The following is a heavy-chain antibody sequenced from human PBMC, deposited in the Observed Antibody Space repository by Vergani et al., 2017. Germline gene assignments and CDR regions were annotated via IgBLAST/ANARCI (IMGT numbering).Heavy chain of an antibody. CDR2: IYYSGST. Sequence: QVQLQESGPGLVKPSQTLSLTCTVSGGSISSGGYYWSWIRQHPGKGLEWIGYIYYSGSTYYNPSLKSRVTISVDTFKNQFSLKLSSVTAADTAVYYCARAPLEMATIFPPDYWGQGSLVTVSS. J-gene: IGHJ4*02. V-gene: IGHV4-31*03. CDR1: GGSISSGGYY. D-gene: IGHD5-24*01. CDR3: ARAPLEMATIFPPDY.